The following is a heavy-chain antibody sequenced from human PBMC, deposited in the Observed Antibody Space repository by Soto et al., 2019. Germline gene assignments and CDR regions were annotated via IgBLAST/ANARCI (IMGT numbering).Heavy chain of an antibody. CDR1: GGSISGSYYY. Sequence: SETLSLTCAVSGGSISGSYYYWGWLRQSPGRGPEWIGSVFYTGFTSYNPSLESRVSVSVDTSKNQFSLKVSAVTAADTAVYYCASSQKGYCSSTSCYWFDPWGQGTLVTVSS. CDR3: ASSQKGYCSSTSCYWFDP. V-gene: IGHV4-39*01. CDR2: VFYTGFT. J-gene: IGHJ5*02. D-gene: IGHD2-2*01.